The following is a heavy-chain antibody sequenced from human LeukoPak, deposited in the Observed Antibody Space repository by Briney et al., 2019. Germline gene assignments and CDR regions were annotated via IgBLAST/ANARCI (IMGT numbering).Heavy chain of an antibody. V-gene: IGHV3-23*01. CDR2: ISGSGGST. D-gene: IGHD1-26*01. J-gene: IGHJ4*02. CDR3: AKVPLPSSGSYRLGGINDY. Sequence: PGGSLRLSCAASGFTVSSNYMSWVRQAPGKGLEWVSAISGSGGSTYYADSVKGRFTISRDNSKNTLYLQMNSLRAEDTAVYYCAKVPLPSSGSYRLGGINDYWGQGTLVTVSS. CDR1: GFTVSSNY.